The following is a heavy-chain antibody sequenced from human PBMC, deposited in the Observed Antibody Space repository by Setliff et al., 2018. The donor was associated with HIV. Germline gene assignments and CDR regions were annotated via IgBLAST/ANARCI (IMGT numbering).Heavy chain of an antibody. CDR1: GGSISNFL. J-gene: IGHJ3*02. D-gene: IGHD4-17*01. CDR2: TYDSGST. Sequence: PSETLSLTCTVSGGSISNFLWSWIRQPPGKGLEWIGYTYDSGSTNYNPSLKSRVTISVDTSKNYFSLKLTSVTAADTAVYYCARSRPSLRAFDIWGQGTMVTVSS. CDR3: ARSRPSLRAFDI. V-gene: IGHV4-59*01.